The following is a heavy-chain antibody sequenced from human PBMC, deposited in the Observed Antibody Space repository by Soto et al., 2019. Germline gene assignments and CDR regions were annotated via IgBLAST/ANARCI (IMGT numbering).Heavy chain of an antibody. D-gene: IGHD4-17*01. J-gene: IGHJ6*02. Sequence: PSETLSLTCAVYGGSFSGYYWSWIRQPPGKGLEWIGEINHSGSTNYNPSLKSRVTISVDTSKNQFSLKLSSVTAADTAVYYCARDYGDFYDYYYGMDVWGQGTTVTVSS. V-gene: IGHV4-34*01. CDR1: GGSFSGYY. CDR3: ARDYGDFYDYYYGMDV. CDR2: INHSGST.